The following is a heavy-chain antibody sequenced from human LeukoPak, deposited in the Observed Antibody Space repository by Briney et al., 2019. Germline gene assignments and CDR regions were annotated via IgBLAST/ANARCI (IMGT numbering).Heavy chain of an antibody. J-gene: IGHJ3*02. CDR2: IYRGESS. CDR3: ARNDGYHDMLTGYRAFDI. D-gene: IGHD3-9*01. Sequence: SETLSLTCSVSGVSISGYYWSWIRQPPGKQLEWIGYIYRGESSNYNPSLKSRVTMSLDTPNNQLSLKLSSVTAADTAVYYCARNDGYHDMLTGYRAFDIWGPGTMVTVSS. V-gene: IGHV4-59*01. CDR1: GVSISGYY.